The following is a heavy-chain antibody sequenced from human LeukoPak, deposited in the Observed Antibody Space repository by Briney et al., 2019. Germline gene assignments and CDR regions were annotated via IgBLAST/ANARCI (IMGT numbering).Heavy chain of an antibody. Sequence: GGSLRLSCAASGFTVSSNYMSWVRQAPGKGLEWVSVIYSGGSTYYADSVKGRFTISRDNSKNTLYLKMNSLRAEDTAVYYCARARLYYYDSSGYQYYFDYWGQGTLVTVSS. J-gene: IGHJ4*02. CDR2: IYSGGST. D-gene: IGHD3-22*01. V-gene: IGHV3-53*01. CDR1: GFTVSSNY. CDR3: ARARLYYYDSSGYQYYFDY.